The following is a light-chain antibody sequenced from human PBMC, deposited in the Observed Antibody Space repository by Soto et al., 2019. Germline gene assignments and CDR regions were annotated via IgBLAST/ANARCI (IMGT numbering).Light chain of an antibody. V-gene: IGLV2-14*01. CDR3: ITYTSASTPYV. J-gene: IGLJ1*01. Sequence: QSVMTQPASVSGSPGQSITISCVGTSCDVGRYTYVSWYQQYPGIAARLILYDVYNRPSGVSNRFSGSKTGNTDSLTISGLQAEDEADYYCITYTSASTPYVIGIGTKVTVL. CDR1: SCDVGRYTY. CDR2: DVY.